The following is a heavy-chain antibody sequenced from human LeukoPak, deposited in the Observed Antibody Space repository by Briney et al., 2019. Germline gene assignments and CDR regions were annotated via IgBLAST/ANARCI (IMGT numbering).Heavy chain of an antibody. J-gene: IGHJ4*02. Sequence: ASVNVSCKASGGTFSSYAISWVRQAPGQGLEWMGRIIPILGIANYAQKFQGRVTITADKSTSTAYMELSSLRSEDTAVYYCARVEVRVGASDYWGQGALVTVSS. CDR3: ARVEVRVGASDY. CDR1: GGTFSSYA. CDR2: IIPILGIA. D-gene: IGHD1-26*01. V-gene: IGHV1-69*04.